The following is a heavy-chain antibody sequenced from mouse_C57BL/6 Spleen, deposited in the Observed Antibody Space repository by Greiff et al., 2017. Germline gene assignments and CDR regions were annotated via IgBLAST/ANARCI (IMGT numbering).Heavy chain of an antibody. D-gene: IGHD2-4*01. J-gene: IGHJ3*01. CDR1: GYTFTDYY. Sequence: VKLMESGAELVRPGASVKLSCKASGYTFTDYYINWVKQRPGQGLEWIARIYPGSGNTYYNEKFKGKATLTAEKSSSTAYMQLSSLTSEDSAVYFCANYDSFAYWGQGTLVTVSA. CDR3: ANYDSFAY. V-gene: IGHV1-76*01. CDR2: IYPGSGNT.